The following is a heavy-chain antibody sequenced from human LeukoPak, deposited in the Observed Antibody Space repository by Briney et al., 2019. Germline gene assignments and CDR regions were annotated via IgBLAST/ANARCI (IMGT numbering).Heavy chain of an antibody. CDR1: GFTFSSYA. Sequence: PGGSLRLSRAASGFTFSSYAMSWVRQAPGKGLEWVSAISGSGGSTYYADSVKGRFTISRDNSKNTLYLQMNSLRAEDTAVYYCAKDRGYSGTHYYFDYWGQGTPVTVSS. D-gene: IGHD1-26*01. CDR3: AKDRGYSGTHYYFDY. V-gene: IGHV3-23*01. J-gene: IGHJ4*02. CDR2: ISGSGGST.